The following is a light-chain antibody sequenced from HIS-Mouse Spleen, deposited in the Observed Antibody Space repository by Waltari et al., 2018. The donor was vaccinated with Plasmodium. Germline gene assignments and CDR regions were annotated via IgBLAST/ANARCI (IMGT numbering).Light chain of an antibody. V-gene: IGLV2-23*01. CDR2: EGS. CDR3: CSYAGSSTNWV. CDR1: SSDVGSYNL. J-gene: IGLJ3*02. Sequence: QSALTQPASVSGSPGPSITISCPGTSSDVGSYNLVSWYQQHPGKAPNLMIYEGSKRPSGVSNRFSGSKSGNTASLTISGLQAEDEADYYCCSYAGSSTNWVFGGGTKLTVL.